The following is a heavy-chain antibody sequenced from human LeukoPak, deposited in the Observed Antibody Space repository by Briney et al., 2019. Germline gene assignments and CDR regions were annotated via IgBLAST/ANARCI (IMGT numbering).Heavy chain of an antibody. CDR1: GGPISSYY. Sequence: SETLSLTCTVSGGPISSYYLSWIRQPPGKGLEWIGYIYYSGSTNYNPSLKSRVTISVDTSKNQFSLKLSSVTAADTAVYYCARGQLRYFDWSSYDAFDIWGQGTMVTVSS. CDR3: ARGQLRYFDWSSYDAFDI. V-gene: IGHV4-59*01. J-gene: IGHJ3*02. CDR2: IYYSGST. D-gene: IGHD3-9*01.